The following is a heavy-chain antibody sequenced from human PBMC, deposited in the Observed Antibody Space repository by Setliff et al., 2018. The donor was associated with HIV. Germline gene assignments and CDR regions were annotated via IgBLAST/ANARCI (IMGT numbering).Heavy chain of an antibody. CDR2: INPNTGGT. J-gene: IGHJ6*02. CDR1: GYTFSDYY. Sequence: GASVKVSCKASGYTFSDYYIHWVRQAPGQGFEWMGRINPNTGGTKFAQKFQGSVTMTRDTSISTAYMELRRLRSDDTAVYYCARGGWSGGGPLHYSYYYLDVWGQGTAVTVSS. CDR3: ARGGWSGGGPLHYSYYYLDV. D-gene: IGHD2-15*01. V-gene: IGHV1-2*06.